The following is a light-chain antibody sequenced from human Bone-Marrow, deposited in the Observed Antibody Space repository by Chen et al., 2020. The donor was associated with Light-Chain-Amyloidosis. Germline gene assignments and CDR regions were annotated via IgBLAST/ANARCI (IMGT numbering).Light chain of an antibody. Sequence: SALTQPASVSGSPGQSITISCPGPSSDVGGDNHVSWYQQHPDKAPKLMIYEVTNRPSWVPDRFSGSKSDNTASLTISGLQTEDEADYFCSSYTITNTLVFGSGTRVTVL. CDR1: SSDVGGDNH. CDR3: SSYTITNTLV. J-gene: IGLJ1*01. V-gene: IGLV2-14*01. CDR2: EVT.